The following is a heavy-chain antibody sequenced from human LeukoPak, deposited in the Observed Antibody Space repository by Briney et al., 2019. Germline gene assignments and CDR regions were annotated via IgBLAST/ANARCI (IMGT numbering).Heavy chain of an antibody. D-gene: IGHD6-19*01. CDR1: GFTVSSDY. CDR3: ATRSL. J-gene: IGHJ4*02. Sequence: PGGSLRLSCAVSGFTVSSDYMYWVRQAPGKGLEWVSIIYGGDSISYADSVKGRFTMSIDNSKNTLYLQMNTLRAEDTAVYHCATRSLWGQATLATVSS. V-gene: IGHV3-53*01. CDR2: IYGGDSI.